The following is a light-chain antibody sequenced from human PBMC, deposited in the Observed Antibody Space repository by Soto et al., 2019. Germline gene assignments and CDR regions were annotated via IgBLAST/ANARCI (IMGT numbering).Light chain of an antibody. CDR2: GNT. Sequence: QSVLAQPPSVSGAPGQTVTISCTGSSSNIGAGYDVHWYQQLPGTAPKLLLNGNTNRPTGVPDRFSGSKSGASVSLAITGLQAEDEGDYFCQSYDFRLSEYVFGGGTKVTVL. V-gene: IGLV1-40*01. CDR1: SSNIGAGYD. CDR3: QSYDFRLSEYV. J-gene: IGLJ1*01.